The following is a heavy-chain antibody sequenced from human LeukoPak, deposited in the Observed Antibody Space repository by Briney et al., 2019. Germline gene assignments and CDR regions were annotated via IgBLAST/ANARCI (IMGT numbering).Heavy chain of an antibody. V-gene: IGHV4-59*01. J-gene: IGHJ5*02. D-gene: IGHD2-15*01. CDR3: ARDVGGWFDL. Sequence: SETLSLTCTVSSDSISRYYWSWIRDPPGEGLEWVGYIYYSGSTNYNPSPKSRVTISVDTSKNQFSLKLSSVTAADTAVYYFARDVGGWFDLWGQGTLLSVP. CDR1: SDSISRYY. CDR2: IYYSGST.